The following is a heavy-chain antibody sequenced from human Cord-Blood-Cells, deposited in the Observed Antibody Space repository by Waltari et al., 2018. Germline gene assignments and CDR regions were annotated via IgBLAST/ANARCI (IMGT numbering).Heavy chain of an antibody. CDR1: GGTFSSYA. V-gene: IGHV1-69*10. J-gene: IGHJ4*02. Sequence: QVQLVQSGVEVKKPGSSVKVSCKASGGTFSSYAISWVRQAPGQGLEWMGGIIPILGIANYAQKFQGRVTITADKSTSTAYMELSSLRSEDTAVYYCARDLDYYDSSGYYYFDYWGQGTLVTVSS. D-gene: IGHD3-22*01. CDR2: IIPILGIA. CDR3: ARDLDYYDSSGYYYFDY.